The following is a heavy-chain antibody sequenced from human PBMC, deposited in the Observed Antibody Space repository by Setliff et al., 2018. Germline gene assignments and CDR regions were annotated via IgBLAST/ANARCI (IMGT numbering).Heavy chain of an antibody. V-gene: IGHV4-39*01. J-gene: IGHJ6*03. Sequence: SETLSLTCRVSGGSISSGNYYWGLIRQPPGKGLEWVATIYYSGSTYSNPSLKSRLIISVDAPDNQFSVKLSSVTAADTAVYYCARHKSNGSGSYPSLYMDVWGKGIMVTVP. CDR2: IYYSGST. CDR3: ARHKSNGSGSYPSLYMDV. CDR1: GGSISSGNYY. D-gene: IGHD3-10*01.